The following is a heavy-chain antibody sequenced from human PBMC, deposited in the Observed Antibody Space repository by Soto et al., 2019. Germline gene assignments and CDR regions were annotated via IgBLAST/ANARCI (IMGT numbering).Heavy chain of an antibody. CDR3: ARGGALSTSWYWGDGLDS. Sequence: QVQLEQSGSEVKKSGSSVKVSCKASGYSFSSHAITWVRQAPGQGLEWMGGIIPVFGTPSYAQKFQGRVTISADKSTNTYYMELRRLRSEDKAVYYCARGGALSTSWYWGDGLDSWGQGTQVTVSS. V-gene: IGHV1-69*06. D-gene: IGHD6-13*01. J-gene: IGHJ4*02. CDR2: IIPVFGTP. CDR1: GYSFSSHA.